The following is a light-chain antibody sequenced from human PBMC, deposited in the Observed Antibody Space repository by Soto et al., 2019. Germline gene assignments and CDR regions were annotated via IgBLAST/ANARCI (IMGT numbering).Light chain of an antibody. Sequence: EIVLTKSPGSLSLSPGERATLSCRASQSVSSTYLIWYQQKPGQTPRLLIYGASSRATGIPDRFSGSGSGTDFTLTISRLEPEDFAVYYCQHYGASPWTFGQGTKVDI. CDR2: GAS. CDR3: QHYGASPWT. CDR1: QSVSSTY. V-gene: IGKV3-20*01. J-gene: IGKJ1*01.